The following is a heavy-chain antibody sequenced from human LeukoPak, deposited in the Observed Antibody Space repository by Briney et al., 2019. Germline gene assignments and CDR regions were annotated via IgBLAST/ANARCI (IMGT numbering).Heavy chain of an antibody. CDR3: ARTTTFAPHFDY. J-gene: IGHJ4*02. D-gene: IGHD1-1*01. CDR2: ISASGGST. Sequence: PGGSLRLSCAASGFTFSTYAFTWVRQTPGKGLDWVSSISASGGSTYYAASVKGRFTISRDNSMNTLYLQMNSLRVEDTAVYYCARTTTFAPHFDYWGQGTLVTVSS. CDR1: GFTFSTYA. V-gene: IGHV3-23*01.